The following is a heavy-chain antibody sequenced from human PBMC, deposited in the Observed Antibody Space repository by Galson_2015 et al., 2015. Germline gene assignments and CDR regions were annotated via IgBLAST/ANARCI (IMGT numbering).Heavy chain of an antibody. CDR3: VRAPTLVVVPGYFDY. CDR2: ISSDGGNQ. V-gene: IGHV3-30-3*01. CDR1: AFTFNTYL. D-gene: IGHD3-22*01. J-gene: IGHJ4*02. Sequence: SLRLSCAASAFTFNTYLMHWVRQAPGKGLEWLAVISSDGGNQYYTDSVKGRFTISRDNSKNTLYLQMSSLRSEDTAVYYCVRAPTLVVVPGYFDYWGQGALVTVSS.